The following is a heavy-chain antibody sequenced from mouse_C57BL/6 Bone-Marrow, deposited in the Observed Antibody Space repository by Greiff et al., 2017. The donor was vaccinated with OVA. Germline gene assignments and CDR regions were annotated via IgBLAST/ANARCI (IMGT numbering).Heavy chain of an antibody. CDR2: INPYNGGT. J-gene: IGHJ1*03. V-gene: IGHV1-19*01. D-gene: IGHD2-3*01. CDR3: ARRWLPDWYFDV. CDR1: GYTFTDYY. Sequence: EVQLVESGPVLVKPGASVKMSCKASGYTFTDYYMNWVKQSHGKSLEWIGVINPYNGGTSYNQKFKGKATLTVDKSSSTAYMELNSLTSEDSAVYYCARRWLPDWYFDVWGTGTTVTVSS.